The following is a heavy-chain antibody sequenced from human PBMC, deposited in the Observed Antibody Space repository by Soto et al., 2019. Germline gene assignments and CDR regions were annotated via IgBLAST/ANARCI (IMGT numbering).Heavy chain of an antibody. CDR2: ISGSGGST. J-gene: IGHJ4*02. CDR1: GFTFSSYA. CDR3: ASDYGDYEGCFDY. Sequence: EVQLLESGGGLVQPGGSLRLSCAASGFTFSSYAMSWVRQAPGKGLEWVSAISGSGGSTYYADSVKGRFTISRDNSKNTLYLQMNSLRAEDTAVSYCASDYGDYEGCFDYWGQGTLVTVSS. V-gene: IGHV3-23*01. D-gene: IGHD4-17*01.